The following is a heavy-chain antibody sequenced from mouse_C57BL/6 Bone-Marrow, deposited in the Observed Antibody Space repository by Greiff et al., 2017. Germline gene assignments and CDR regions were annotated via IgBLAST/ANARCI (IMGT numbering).Heavy chain of an antibody. CDR3: ARGYYDYDGDAMDY. D-gene: IGHD2-4*01. Sequence: DVQLQESGGDLVKPGGSLKLSCAASGFTFSSYGMSWVRQTPDKRLEWVATISSGGSYTYYPDSVKGRFTISRDNAKNTLYLQMSSLKSEDTAMYYCARGYYDYDGDAMDYWGQGTSVTVSS. CDR1: GFTFSSYG. V-gene: IGHV5-6*01. CDR2: ISSGGSYT. J-gene: IGHJ4*01.